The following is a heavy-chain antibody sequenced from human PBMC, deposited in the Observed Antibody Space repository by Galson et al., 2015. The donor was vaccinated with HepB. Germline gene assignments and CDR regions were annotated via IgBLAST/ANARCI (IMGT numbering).Heavy chain of an antibody. Sequence: QSGAEVKKPGESLTISCRGSGYSFTNYWIGWVRQMPGKGLEWMGIIYPGDSDTRYSPSFQGQVTISADKSISTAYLQWSSLKASDTAMYYCARTRFGELFSYWYFALWSRGTLVTVSS. CDR2: IYPGDSDT. J-gene: IGHJ2*01. V-gene: IGHV5-51*01. D-gene: IGHD3-10*01. CDR3: ARTRFGELFSYWYFAL. CDR1: GYSFTNYW.